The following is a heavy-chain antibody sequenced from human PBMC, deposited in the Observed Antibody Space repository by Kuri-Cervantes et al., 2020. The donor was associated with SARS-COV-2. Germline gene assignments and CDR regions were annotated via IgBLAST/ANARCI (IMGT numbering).Heavy chain of an antibody. CDR1: GDSISNYY. V-gene: IGHV4-59*01. J-gene: IGHJ4*02. Sequence: SETLSLTCTVSGDSISNYYWSWIRQPPGKGLEWIGDIYSSGSTNYYPSLKSRVTISLDTSKNQFSLKLNSVPAADTALYYCARGGYCTGGRCRTDGLFDYWGQGALVTVSS. D-gene: IGHD2-15*01. CDR3: ARGGYCTGGRCRTDGLFDY. CDR2: IYSSGST.